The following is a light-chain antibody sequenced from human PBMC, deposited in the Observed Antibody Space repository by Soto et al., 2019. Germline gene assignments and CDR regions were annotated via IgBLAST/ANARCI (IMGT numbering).Light chain of an antibody. CDR1: SSNIGSNT. V-gene: IGLV1-44*01. Sequence: QSALTQPPSASGTPGQRVTISCSGGSSNIGSNTVNWYQQLPGTAPKLLIYSNNQRPSGVPDRFSGSKSGTSASLAISGLQSEDEADYYCAAWDDSLNGPFYVFGTGTKVTVL. CDR2: SNN. J-gene: IGLJ1*01. CDR3: AAWDDSLNGPFYV.